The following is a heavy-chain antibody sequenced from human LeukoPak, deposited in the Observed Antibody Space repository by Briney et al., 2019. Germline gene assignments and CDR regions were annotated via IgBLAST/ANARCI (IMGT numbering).Heavy chain of an antibody. CDR3: ARAYDILTGYYNFDY. CDR1: GGTLSSYA. CDR2: IIPIFGTA. Sequence: ASVKVSCKASGGTLSSYAISWVRQAPGQGLEWMGGIIPIFGTANYAQKFQGRVTITADESTSTAYMELSSLRSEDTAVYYCARAYDILTGYYNFDYWGQGTLVTVSS. J-gene: IGHJ4*02. V-gene: IGHV1-69*13. D-gene: IGHD3-9*01.